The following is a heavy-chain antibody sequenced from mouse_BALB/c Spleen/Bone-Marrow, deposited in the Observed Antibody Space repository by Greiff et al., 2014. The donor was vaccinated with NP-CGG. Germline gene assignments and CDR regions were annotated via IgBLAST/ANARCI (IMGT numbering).Heavy chain of an antibody. V-gene: IGHV5-4*02. CDR1: GFTFSDYY. D-gene: IGHD3-1*01. Sequence: DVMLEESGGGLVKPGGSLKFSCAASGFTFSDYYMYWVRQTPEKRLEWVATISDGGGYTYYPDSVWGRFTISRDNAKNNLYLQMSSLKSEDTAMYYCARSGERFGAMDYWGQGTSVTVFS. CDR3: ARSGERFGAMDY. CDR2: ISDGGGYT. J-gene: IGHJ4*01.